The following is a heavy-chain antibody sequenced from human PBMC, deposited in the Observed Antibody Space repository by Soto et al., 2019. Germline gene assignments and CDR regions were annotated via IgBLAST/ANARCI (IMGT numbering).Heavy chain of an antibody. D-gene: IGHD3-22*01. V-gene: IGHV4-31*03. CDR1: GGSISRGGYY. J-gene: IGHJ4*02. CDR2: IYYSGST. CDR3: ARGWYDSSGYHPSPFDY. Sequence: ASETLSVTCTVSGGSISRGGYYWSWIRQHPGKGLEWIGYIYYSGSTYYNPSLKSRVTISVDTSKNQFSLKLSSVTAADTAVYYCARGWYDSSGYHPSPFDYWGQGTLVTVSS.